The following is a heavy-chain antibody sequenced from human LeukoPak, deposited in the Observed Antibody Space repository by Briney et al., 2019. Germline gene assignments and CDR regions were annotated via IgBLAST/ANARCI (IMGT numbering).Heavy chain of an antibody. CDR2: IYHSGST. D-gene: IGHD2-8*01. Sequence: SETLSLTCTVSGGSISSAGYSWSWIRQPPGKGLEWVGFIYHSGSTSYSPSLKSRGTISIDRSKNQFSLKLTSVTAAHTAIYYCARGGVDYWYFDLWGRGTQVTVSS. J-gene: IGHJ2*01. CDR1: GGSISSAGYS. CDR3: ARGGVDYWYFDL. V-gene: IGHV4-30-2*01.